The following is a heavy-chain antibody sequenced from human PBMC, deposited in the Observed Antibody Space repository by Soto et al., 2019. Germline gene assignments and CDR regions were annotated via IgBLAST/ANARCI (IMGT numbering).Heavy chain of an antibody. V-gene: IGHV3-33*01. CDR2: IWYDGTNK. Sequence: VQLVESGGGVVQPGRSLRLSCASSGFTFSSYGMHWVRQAPGKGLEWVAVIWYDGTNKWYADSVKGRFTISSDTSKNTLFLQMDSLRAEDTAVYYCARSAGRGGLEAPIDYWGQGTLVTVSS. CDR3: ARSAGRGGLEAPIDY. D-gene: IGHD3-10*01. J-gene: IGHJ4*02. CDR1: GFTFSSYG.